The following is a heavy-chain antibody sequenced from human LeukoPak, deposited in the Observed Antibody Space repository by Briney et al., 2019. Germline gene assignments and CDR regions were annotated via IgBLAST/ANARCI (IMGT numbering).Heavy chain of an antibody. CDR1: GFTFSSYS. D-gene: IGHD6-13*01. CDR3: ARSHGYSSSWPFDY. V-gene: IGHV3-48*04. J-gene: IGHJ4*02. CDR2: ISSSSSTI. Sequence: PGGSLRLSCAASGFTFSSYSMNWVRQAPGKGLEWVSYISSSSSTIYYADSVKGRFTISRDNAKNSLYLQMNSLRAEDTAVYYYARSHGYSSSWPFDYWGQGTLVTVSS.